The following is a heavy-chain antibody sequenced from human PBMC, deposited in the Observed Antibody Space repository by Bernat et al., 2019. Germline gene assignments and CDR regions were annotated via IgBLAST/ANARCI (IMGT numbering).Heavy chain of an antibody. Sequence: EVQLVESGGGLIQPGGSLRLSCAASGFTVSSNYMSWVRQAPGKGLEWVSLIYSGGSTYYADSVKGRFSISRDNSKNTLYLQMDGLRAEDTAVYYCARDGAVGPAAYYFDFWGQGALVTVSS. D-gene: IGHD2-2*01. CDR3: ARDGAVGPAAYYFDF. CDR1: GFTVSSNY. J-gene: IGHJ4*02. CDR2: IYSGGST. V-gene: IGHV3-66*03.